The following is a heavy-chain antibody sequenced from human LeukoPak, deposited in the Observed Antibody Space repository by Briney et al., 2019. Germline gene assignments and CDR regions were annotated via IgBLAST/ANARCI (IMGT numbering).Heavy chain of an antibody. D-gene: IGHD3-10*01. CDR2: ISGSGGST. J-gene: IGHJ4*02. CDR1: GFTFSGYA. Sequence: PGGSLRLSCAASGFTFSGYAMSWVRQAPGKGLEWVSAISGSGGSTYYADSVKGRFTISRDNSKNTLYLQMNSLRAEDTAVYYCAKVCRFGELFPPMYFDYWGQGTLVTVSS. CDR3: AKVCRFGELFPPMYFDY. V-gene: IGHV3-23*01.